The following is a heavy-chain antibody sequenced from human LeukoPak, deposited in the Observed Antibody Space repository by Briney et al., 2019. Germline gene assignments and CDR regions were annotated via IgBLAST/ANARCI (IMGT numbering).Heavy chain of an antibody. CDR1: GGSFSGYY. CDR3: ARGRYYDSRFDY. CDR2: INHSGST. Sequence: SETLSLTCAVYGGSFSGYYWSWIRQPPGKGLEWIGEINHSGSTNCNPSLKSRVTISVDTSKNQFSLKLSSVTAADTAVYYCARGRYYDSRFDYWGQGTLVTVSS. V-gene: IGHV4-34*01. D-gene: IGHD3-22*01. J-gene: IGHJ4*02.